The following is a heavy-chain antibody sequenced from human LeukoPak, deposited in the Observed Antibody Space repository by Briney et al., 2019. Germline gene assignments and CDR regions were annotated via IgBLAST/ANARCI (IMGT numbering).Heavy chain of an antibody. V-gene: IGHV1-69*05. CDR1: GGTFSSYA. CDR2: IIPIFGTA. J-gene: IGHJ3*02. CDR3: APAPITMVRGVITSDAFEI. D-gene: IGHD3-10*01. Sequence: ASVKVSCKASGGTFSSYAISWVRQAPGQGLEWMGRIIPIFGTANYAQKFQGRVTITTDESTSTAYMELSSLRSEDTAVYYCAPAPITMVRGVITSDAFEIWGQGTMVTVSS.